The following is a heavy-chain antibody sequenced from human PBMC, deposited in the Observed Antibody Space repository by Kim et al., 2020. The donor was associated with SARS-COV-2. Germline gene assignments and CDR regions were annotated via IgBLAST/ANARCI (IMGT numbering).Heavy chain of an antibody. CDR3: ARDGCSSTICQGRGNWFDP. CDR1: GYIFTSYY. Sequence: ASVKVSCKASGYIFTSYYMHWVRRAPGQGLEWMGIINPSGGRTSYAQKFQGRVTMTRDTSTSTVYMELSSLRSEDTAVYYCARDGCSSTICQGRGNWFDPWGQGTLVTVSS. D-gene: IGHD2-2*01. V-gene: IGHV1-46*01. CDR2: INPSGGRT. J-gene: IGHJ5*02.